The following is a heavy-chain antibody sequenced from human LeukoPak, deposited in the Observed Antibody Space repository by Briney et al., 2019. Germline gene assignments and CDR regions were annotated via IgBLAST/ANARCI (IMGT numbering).Heavy chain of an antibody. J-gene: IGHJ6*03. V-gene: IGHV1-8*01. CDR1: GYTFTSYD. D-gene: IGHD3-3*01. CDR3: ARELGTAPFWSGYYTGYYYMDV. Sequence: ASVKVSCKASGYTFTSYDINWVRQATGQGLEWMGWMNPNSGNTGYAQKFQGRVTMTRNTSISTAYMELSSPRSEDTAVYYCARELGTAPFWSGYYTGYYYMDVWGKGTTVTVSS. CDR2: MNPNSGNT.